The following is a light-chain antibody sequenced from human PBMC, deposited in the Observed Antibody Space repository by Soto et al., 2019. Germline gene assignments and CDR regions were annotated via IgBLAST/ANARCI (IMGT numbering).Light chain of an antibody. J-gene: IGKJ3*01. Sequence: DIQMTQSPSTLSASVGDKVTVTCRASQNIRSRLAWYPQKPGKAPNLLISDASSLESRVPSRFSGSGSGTEFTLTISSLQPDDVATYYCQQYNSYSPFTFGPGTKVDIK. CDR1: QNIRSR. V-gene: IGKV1-5*01. CDR3: QQYNSYSPFT. CDR2: DAS.